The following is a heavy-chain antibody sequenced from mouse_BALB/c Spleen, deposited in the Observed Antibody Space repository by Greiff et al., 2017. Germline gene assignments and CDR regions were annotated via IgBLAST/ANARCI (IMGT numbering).Heavy chain of an antibody. D-gene: IGHD1-1*01. J-gene: IGHJ3*01. CDR1: GFSLTSYG. CDR3: ARVTTQAWFAY. V-gene: IGHV2-9*02. CDR2: IWAGGST. Sequence: VKVVESGPGLVAPSQSLSITCTVSGFSLTSYGVHWVRQPPGKGLEWLGVIWAGGSTNYNSALMSRLSISKDNSKGQVFLKMNSLQTDDTAMYYCARVTTQAWFAYWGQGTLVTVSA.